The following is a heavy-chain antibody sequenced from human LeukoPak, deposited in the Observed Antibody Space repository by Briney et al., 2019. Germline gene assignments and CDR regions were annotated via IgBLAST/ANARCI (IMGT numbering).Heavy chain of an antibody. CDR2: ISYDGSNK. CDR3: AKALDWNYCLFDY. D-gene: IGHD1-7*01. J-gene: IGHJ4*02. V-gene: IGHV3-30-3*01. Sequence: GGSLRLSCAASGFTFSSYAMHWVRQAPGKGLEWVAVISYDGSNKYYADSVKGRFTISRDNSKNTLYLQMNSLRAEDTAVYYCAKALDWNYCLFDYWGQGTLVTVSS. CDR1: GFTFSSYA.